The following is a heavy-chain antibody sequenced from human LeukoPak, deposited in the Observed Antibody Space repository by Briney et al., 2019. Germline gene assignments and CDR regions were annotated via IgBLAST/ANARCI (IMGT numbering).Heavy chain of an antibody. CDR1: GFTFSSYS. CDR2: ISSSSSYI. V-gene: IGHV3-21*01. Sequence: GGSLRLSCAASGFTFSSYSMNWVRQAPGKGLEWVSSISSSSSYIYYADSVKGRFTISRDNAKNSLYLQMNSLRAEDTAVYYCARDGGVAGSFDYWGQGTLVTVSS. J-gene: IGHJ4*02. D-gene: IGHD6-19*01. CDR3: ARDGGVAGSFDY.